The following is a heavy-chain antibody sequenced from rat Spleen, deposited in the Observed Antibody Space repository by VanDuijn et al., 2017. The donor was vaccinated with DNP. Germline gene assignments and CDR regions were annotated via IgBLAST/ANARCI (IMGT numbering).Heavy chain of an antibody. CDR1: GYSITSNY. Sequence: EVQLQESGPGLVKPSQSLSLTCSVTGYSITSNYWGWIRKFPGNKMEWMGYINYSGSTGYSPSLKSRISITRDTSTNQFFLQLNSVTTEDTATYYCARGLRRVPHYYWYFDFWGPGTMVTVSS. J-gene: IGHJ1*01. V-gene: IGHV3-1*01. CDR3: ARGLRRVPHYYWYFDF. D-gene: IGHD1-11*01. CDR2: INYSGST.